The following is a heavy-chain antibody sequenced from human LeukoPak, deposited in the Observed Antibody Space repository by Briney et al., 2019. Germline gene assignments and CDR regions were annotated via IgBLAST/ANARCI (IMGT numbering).Heavy chain of an antibody. CDR3: ARGGIVVVPATTKRYNWFDP. V-gene: IGHV1-2*02. CDR1: GGSLSGYA. D-gene: IGHD2-2*01. CDR2: VNPNSGGT. Sequence: ASVKVSCKASGGSLSGYAIGWVRQAPGQGLEWMGWVNPNSGGTNYAQKFQGRVTMTRDTSISTAYMELSRLRSDDTAVYYCARGGIVVVPATTKRYNWFDPWGQGTLVTVSS. J-gene: IGHJ5*02.